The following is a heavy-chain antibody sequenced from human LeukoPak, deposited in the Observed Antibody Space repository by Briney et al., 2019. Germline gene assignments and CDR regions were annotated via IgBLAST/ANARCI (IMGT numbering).Heavy chain of an antibody. D-gene: IGHD2-2*01. CDR3: ARSRTGAAALDF. J-gene: IGHJ4*02. CDR2: STHTGST. CDR1: GRSFSGHY. V-gene: IGHV4-34*01. Sequence: SETLSLTCAVYGRSFSGHYWTWIRQAPGKGLEWIGESTHTGSTNYNPSLKSRVTISVDTSKNQFSLKLTSVSAADTAVYHCARSRTGAAALDFWGPGTLVTVSS.